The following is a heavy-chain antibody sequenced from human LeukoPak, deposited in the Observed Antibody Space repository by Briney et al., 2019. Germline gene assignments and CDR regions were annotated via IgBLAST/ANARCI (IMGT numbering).Heavy chain of an antibody. CDR3: TSRGWIVGLVDY. J-gene: IGHJ4*02. D-gene: IGHD3-22*01. V-gene: IGHV4-39*01. CDR1: DGSISSRSYY. Sequence: SETLSLTCTVSDGSISSRSYYWGWIRQPPGKGLEWIASIYYSGTTYYNPSLKSRVSISADTSKNQFSLKVSSVTAADTAVYYCTSRGWIVGLVDYWGQGTLVTVSS. CDR2: IYYSGTT.